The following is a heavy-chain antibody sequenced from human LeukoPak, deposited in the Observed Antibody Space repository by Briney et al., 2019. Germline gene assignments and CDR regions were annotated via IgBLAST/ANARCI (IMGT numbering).Heavy chain of an antibody. J-gene: IGHJ4*02. CDR3: AKPVPAARYYFDY. Sequence: GGSLRLSCAASGFTFSSYAMSWVRQAPGRGLECVSAISGSGGSTYYADSVKGRFTISRDNSKITLYLQMNSLRAEDTAVYYSAKPVPAARYYFDYWGQGTLVTVSS. CDR1: GFTFSSYA. D-gene: IGHD2-2*01. V-gene: IGHV3-23*01. CDR2: ISGSGGST.